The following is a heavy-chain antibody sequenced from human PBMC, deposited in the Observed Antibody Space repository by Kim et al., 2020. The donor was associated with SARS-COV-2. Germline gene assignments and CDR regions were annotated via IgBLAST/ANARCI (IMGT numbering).Heavy chain of an antibody. CDR2: INPSGGST. CDR3: AREKITMVRGADAFDI. Sequence: ASVKVSCKASGYTFTSYYMHWVRQAPGQGLEWMGIINPSGGSTSYAQKFQGRVTMTRDTSTSTVYMELSSLRSEDTAVYYCAREKITMVRGADAFDIWGQGTMVPVSS. D-gene: IGHD3-10*01. CDR1: GYTFTSYY. V-gene: IGHV1-46*01. J-gene: IGHJ3*02.